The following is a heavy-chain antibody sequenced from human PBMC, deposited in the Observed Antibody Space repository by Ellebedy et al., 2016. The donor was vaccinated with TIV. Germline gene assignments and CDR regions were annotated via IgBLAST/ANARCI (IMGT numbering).Heavy chain of an antibody. CDR3: SAGTGKTDFDY. Sequence: GESLKISCAASGFTFSHHAFYWVRQAPGKGLEWVGRIKSKTDAGTRDFAAPVKGRFLISRDDSKSTVYLQMTSLKIEDTAVYYCSAGTGKTDFDYWGQGTLVTVSS. J-gene: IGHJ4*02. V-gene: IGHV3-15*01. CDR1: GFTFSHHA. CDR2: IKSKTDAGTR. D-gene: IGHD7-27*01.